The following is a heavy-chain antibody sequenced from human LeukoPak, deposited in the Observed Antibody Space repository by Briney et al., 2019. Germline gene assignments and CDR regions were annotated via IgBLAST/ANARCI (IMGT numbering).Heavy chain of an antibody. CDR1: GYTFTSYY. D-gene: IGHD1-26*01. CDR2: INPTGDST. V-gene: IGHV1-46*01. J-gene: IGHJ5*02. Sequence: ASVKVSCKASGYTFTSYYMHWVRQDPGQGLEWMGLINPTGDSTGYAQKFQGRVTMTRDMSTSTDFMELSSLRSEDTAVYYCARDNSVGDNAWWFDPWGQGTLVTVSS. CDR3: ARDNSVGDNAWWFDP.